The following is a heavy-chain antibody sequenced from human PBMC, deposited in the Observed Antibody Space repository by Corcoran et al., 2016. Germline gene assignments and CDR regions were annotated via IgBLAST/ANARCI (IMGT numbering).Heavy chain of an antibody. D-gene: IGHD3-10*01. CDR3: ASEKSEHRFPGYYYYGMDV. J-gene: IGHJ6*02. Sequence: QVQLQESGPGLVKPSQTLSLTCTVSGGSISSGGYYWSWIRQHPGKGLEWIGYIYYSGSTYYNPSLKSRVTISVDTSKNQFSLKLSYVTAADTAVYYCASEKSEHRFPGYYYYGMDVLGQGTTVTVSS. V-gene: IGHV4-31*03. CDR2: IYYSGST. CDR1: GGSISSGGYY.